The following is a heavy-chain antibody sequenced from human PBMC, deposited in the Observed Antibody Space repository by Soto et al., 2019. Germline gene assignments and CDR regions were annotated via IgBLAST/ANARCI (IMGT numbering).Heavy chain of an antibody. D-gene: IGHD3-22*01. Sequence: GASVKVSCKASGGTFSSYAISWVRQAPGQGLEWMGGIIPIFGTANYAQKFQGRVTITADESTSTAYMELSSLRSEDTAVYYCARGKYYYDSSGYYFHFDYWGQGTLVNVSS. CDR1: GGTFSSYA. V-gene: IGHV1-69*13. CDR3: ARGKYYYDSSGYYFHFDY. CDR2: IIPIFGTA. J-gene: IGHJ4*02.